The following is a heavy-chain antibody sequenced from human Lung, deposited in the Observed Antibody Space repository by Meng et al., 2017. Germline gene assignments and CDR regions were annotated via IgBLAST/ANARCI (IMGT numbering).Heavy chain of an antibody. D-gene: IGHD3-10*01. V-gene: IGHV1-18*01. CDR1: DYPFTGYG. J-gene: IGHJ4*02. CDR3: AGGTPGRSYCDY. CDR2: PGAHPGDT. Sequence: HVQLLQSGAEVKQPGASSKVSCKASDYPFTGYGVCWVRRAPGKGIEWMAGPGAHPGDTSFAPKFLGRVTVTAETATATAYMEWRSLRSDDTAVYYCAGGTPGRSYCDYWGLGTRSPSPQ.